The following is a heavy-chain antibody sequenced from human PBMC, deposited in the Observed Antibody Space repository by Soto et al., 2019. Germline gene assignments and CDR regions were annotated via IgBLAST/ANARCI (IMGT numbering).Heavy chain of an antibody. D-gene: IGHD3-10*01. CDR3: AKDRMGYNSVWDPFDV. CDR2: IGGGDT. CDR1: GFTFNTYA. V-gene: IGHV3-23*01. J-gene: IGHJ3*01. Sequence: EVRLLESGGGLVQPGGSLRLSCAASGFTFNTYAMSWVRQAPGKGLEWVSGIGGGDTYYADSVTGRFTISRDDSKSTVFLQMNSLRAEDTAVYYCAKDRMGYNSVWDPFDVWGQGTLVTVSS.